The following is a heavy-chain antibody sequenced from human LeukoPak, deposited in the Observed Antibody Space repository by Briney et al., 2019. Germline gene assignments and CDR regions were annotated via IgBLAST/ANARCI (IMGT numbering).Heavy chain of an antibody. CDR3: AHHGGGTIRLGSFDI. CDR1: GFTFSSYG. Sequence: GGSLRLSCAASGFTFSSYGMSWVRQAPGKGLEWVSAISGNGGDTFYAGSVKGRFTNPRDNSKNTLYLQMSSLRAEDTAVYYCAHHGGGTIRLGSFDIWGQGTMVTVSS. D-gene: IGHD3-3*01. V-gene: IGHV3-23*01. J-gene: IGHJ3*02. CDR2: ISGNGGDT.